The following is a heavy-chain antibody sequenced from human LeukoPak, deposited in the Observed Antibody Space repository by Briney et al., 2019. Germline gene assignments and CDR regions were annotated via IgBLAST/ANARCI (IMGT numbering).Heavy chain of an antibody. V-gene: IGHV1-2*02. D-gene: IGHD6-13*01. CDR3: ARDLSWEYYFDY. CDR1: GYTFTGYY. Sequence: ASVKVSCKASGYTFTGYYMHWVRQAPGQGLEWMGWINPNSGGTNYAQKFQCRVTMTRDTSISTAYMELSRLRSDDTAVYYCARDLSWEYYFDYWGQGTLVTVSS. CDR2: INPNSGGT. J-gene: IGHJ4*02.